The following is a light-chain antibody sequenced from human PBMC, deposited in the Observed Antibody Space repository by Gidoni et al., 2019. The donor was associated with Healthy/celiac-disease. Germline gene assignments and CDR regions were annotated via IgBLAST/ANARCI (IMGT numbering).Light chain of an antibody. J-gene: IGKJ4*01. V-gene: IGKV3-11*01. CDR1: QSGSSY. CDR3: KQRRKWPLT. Sequence: ITLSQPPATLSLSPGERATLSCSASQSGSSYLAWYQQKPGQAPRLLIYDASNRATGIPDRFSGSGSGTDFTLNISRLEAEDVGVYYCKQRRKWPLTFGGGTKVEIK. CDR2: DAS.